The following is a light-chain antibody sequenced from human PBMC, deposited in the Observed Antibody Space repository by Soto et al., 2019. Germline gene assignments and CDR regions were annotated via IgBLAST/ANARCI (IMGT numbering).Light chain of an antibody. CDR3: ETWANNIWV. CDR2: LEGTGRY. V-gene: IGLV4-60*03. CDR1: SGYVSYI. Sequence: QLVLTQSSSASASLGSSVKLTCTLNSGYVSYIVAWHQLKPGKAPRYLMKLEGTGRYNKGSGVPDRFSGSSSGPDRYLIISNLQSEDEADYYCETWANNIWVFGGGTKLTVL. J-gene: IGLJ3*02.